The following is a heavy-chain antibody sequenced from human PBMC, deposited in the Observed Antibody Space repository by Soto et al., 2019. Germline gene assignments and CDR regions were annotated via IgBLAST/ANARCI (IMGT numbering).Heavy chain of an antibody. CDR2: IIPILGIA. D-gene: IGHD6-13*01. J-gene: IGHJ5*02. CDR1: GGTFSSYT. V-gene: IGHV1-69*04. Sequence: VASVKVSCKASGGTFSSYTISWVRQAPGQGLEWMGRIIPILGIANYAQKFQGRVTITADKSTSTAYMELSSLRSEDTAVYYCARDSVYSSSWSGVWFDPWGQGTLVTVSS. CDR3: ARDSVYSSSWSGVWFDP.